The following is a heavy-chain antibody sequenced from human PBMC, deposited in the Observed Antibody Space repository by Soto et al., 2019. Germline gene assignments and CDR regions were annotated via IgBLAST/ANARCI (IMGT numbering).Heavy chain of an antibody. CDR3: AKPLSPDSGYDRLYIGY. CDR2: ICGGGSSK. V-gene: IGHV3-NL1*01. CDR1: GFTFSSYG. Sequence: PGGSLRLSCAASGFTFSSYGMHWVRQAPGKGLEWVSVICGGGSSKYYADFVKGRFTISRDNSKNSLYLQMNCLRAEDTAVYYCAKPLSPDSGYDRLYIGYWGQGTLVTVSS. D-gene: IGHD5-12*01. J-gene: IGHJ4*02.